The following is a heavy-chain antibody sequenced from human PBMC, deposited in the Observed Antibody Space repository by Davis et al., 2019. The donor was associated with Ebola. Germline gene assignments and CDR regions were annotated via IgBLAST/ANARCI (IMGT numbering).Heavy chain of an antibody. CDR2: LYHSGST. V-gene: IGHV4-4*02. J-gene: IGHJ4*02. CDR3: ARDRYSSGWAIDY. CDR1: GGSISSSNW. Sequence: SETLSLTCAVSGGSISSSNWWSWVRQPPGKGLEWIGELYHSGSTNYNPSLKSRVTISVDKSKNQFSLKLSSVTAADTAVYYCARDRYSSGWAIDYWGQGTLVTVSS. D-gene: IGHD6-19*01.